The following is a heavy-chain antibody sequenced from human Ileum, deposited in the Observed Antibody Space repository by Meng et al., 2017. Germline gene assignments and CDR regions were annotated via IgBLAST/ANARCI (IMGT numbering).Heavy chain of an antibody. V-gene: IGHV4-39*01. Sequence: QVQLQQSGPGLVKPSETLSLTCTAAGGSVSFGNSFWGWIRQPPGKGLEWIGGITYTGNSYTTPSLKTRLTTSLDTSKNQFSLRLNSLTAADTAVYYCAGQPTSSGAGYSWFDPWGQGILVTVSS. D-gene: IGHD2-2*01. CDR3: AGQPTSSGAGYSWFDP. CDR2: ITYTGNS. J-gene: IGHJ5*02. CDR1: GGSVSFGNSF.